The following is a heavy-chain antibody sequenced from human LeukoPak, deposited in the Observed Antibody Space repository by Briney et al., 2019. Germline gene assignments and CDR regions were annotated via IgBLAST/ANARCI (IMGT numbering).Heavy chain of an antibody. CDR1: GFTLRDSA. V-gene: IGHV3-23*01. Sequence: GGSLRLSCAASGFTLRDSAMSWVRQAPGKGLEWVSLISFSGGNTYYTDSVKGRFTISRDNSKGTMYLQMNSLRAEDTAIYYCARDIELSTWGLGTMVTVSS. D-gene: IGHD3-16*02. J-gene: IGHJ3*01. CDR3: ARDIELST. CDR2: ISFSGGNT.